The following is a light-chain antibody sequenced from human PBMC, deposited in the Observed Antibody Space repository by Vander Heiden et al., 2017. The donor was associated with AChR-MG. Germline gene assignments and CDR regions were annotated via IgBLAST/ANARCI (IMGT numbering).Light chain of an antibody. CDR3: QQSFSTHWT. CDR2: GAS. CDR1: QMISNY. V-gene: IGKV1-39*01. Sequence: DIQMTQSPSSLSASVGDRVTITRRASQMISNYLHLYQQKPGKAPKLLVYGASTLDSGVPSRFTGSGYGTDFSLTISSLQPEDFATYYCQQSFSTHWTFGRGTKVQL. J-gene: IGKJ1*01.